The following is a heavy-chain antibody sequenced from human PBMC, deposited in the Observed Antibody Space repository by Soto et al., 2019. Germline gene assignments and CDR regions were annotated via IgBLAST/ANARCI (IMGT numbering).Heavy chain of an antibody. V-gene: IGHV3-30*18. CDR2: ISYDGSNK. D-gene: IGHD1-26*01. J-gene: IGHJ6*02. CDR1: GFTFSSYG. CDR3: AKEGAGRDETDYGMDV. Sequence: GGSLRLSCAASGFTFSSYGMHWVRQAPGKGLEWVAVISYDGSNKYYADSVKGRFTISRDNSKNTLYLQMNSLRAEDTAVYYCAKEGAGRDETDYGMDVWGQVTTVTVAS.